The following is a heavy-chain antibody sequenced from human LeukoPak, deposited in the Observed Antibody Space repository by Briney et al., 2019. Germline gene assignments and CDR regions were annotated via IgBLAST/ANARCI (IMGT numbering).Heavy chain of an antibody. CDR2: IYPGDSDT. D-gene: IGHD3-22*01. Sequence: GESLKISCKGSGYSFTSYWIGWVRQMPGKGLEWMGIIYPGDSDTRYTPSSPGQVPISADKSISTAYLQWSSLKASDTAMYYCARPDYDSSGYFDYWGQGTLVTVSS. CDR3: ARPDYDSSGYFDY. CDR1: GYSFTSYW. J-gene: IGHJ4*02. V-gene: IGHV5-51*01.